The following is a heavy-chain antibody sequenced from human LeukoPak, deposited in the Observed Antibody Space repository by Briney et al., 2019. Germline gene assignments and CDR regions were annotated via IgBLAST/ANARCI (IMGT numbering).Heavy chain of an antibody. J-gene: IGHJ5*02. D-gene: IGHD3-3*01. Sequence: PWETLSLTCAVSGYSISSGYYWGWIRQPPGKGLEWIGSIYHSGSTYYNLSLKSRVTISVDTSKNQFSLKLSSVTAADTAVYYCARHIEDDFWSGYYADPNSWFHPWAQGTLVTVSS. V-gene: IGHV4-38-2*01. CDR3: ARHIEDDFWSGYYADPNSWFHP. CDR1: GYSISSGYY. CDR2: IYHSGST.